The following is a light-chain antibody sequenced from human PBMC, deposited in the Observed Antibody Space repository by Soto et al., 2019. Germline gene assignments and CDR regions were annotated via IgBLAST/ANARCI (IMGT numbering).Light chain of an antibody. CDR2: GAF. CDR3: QRYGTSPWT. J-gene: IGKJ1*01. V-gene: IGKV3-20*01. Sequence: IVLTQSPATLSLSPGERATLFCRASQRITSTYLAWYQQKPGRSPRLVIYGAFNRATGIPDRFSASGSGTDFSLSLSGLEPEDSAVYFCQRYGTSPWTFGQGTKVEIK. CDR1: QRITSTY.